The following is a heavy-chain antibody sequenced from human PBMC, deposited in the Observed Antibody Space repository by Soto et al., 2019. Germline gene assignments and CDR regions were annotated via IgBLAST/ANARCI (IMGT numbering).Heavy chain of an antibody. CDR3: ARVGGDIVLMVYASDFDY. D-gene: IGHD2-8*01. V-gene: IGHV1-18*04. J-gene: IGHJ4*02. CDR2: ISAYNGNT. CDR1: GYTFTSYG. Sequence: QVQLVQSGAEVKKPGASVKVSCKASGYTFTSYGISWVRQAPGQGLEWMGWISAYNGNTNYAQKLQGRVTITTDTSTSTAYMELRSLRSDDTAVYYCARVGGDIVLMVYASDFDYWGQGTLVTVSS.